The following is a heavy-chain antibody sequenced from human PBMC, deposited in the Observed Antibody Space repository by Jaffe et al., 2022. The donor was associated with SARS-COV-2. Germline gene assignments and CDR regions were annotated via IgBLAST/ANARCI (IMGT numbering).Heavy chain of an antibody. V-gene: IGHV3-7*01. Sequence: EVQLVESGGGLVQPGGSLRLSCAASGFTYSGHWMSWVRQAPGKGLEWVANINMDGNEKYYVDSVKGRFTISRDNAKNSLYLQTNSLRAEDTAVYFCARYGNSDVAATYDYWGQGTLVTVSS. CDR3: ARYGNSDVAATYDY. J-gene: IGHJ4*02. CDR1: GFTYSGHW. CDR2: INMDGNEK. D-gene: IGHD2-15*01.